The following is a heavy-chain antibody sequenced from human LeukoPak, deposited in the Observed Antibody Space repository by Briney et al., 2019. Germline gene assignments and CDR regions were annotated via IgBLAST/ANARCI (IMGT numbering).Heavy chain of an antibody. CDR1: GFTFSSNG. CDR3: AKGQYYYDKSDYYYGTDV. J-gene: IGHJ6*02. D-gene: IGHD3-22*01. CDR2: ISYDGSNK. Sequence: GGSLRLSCAASGFTFSSNGMHWVRQAPGKGLESVAVISYDGSNKYYADSVKGRFTISRDNSKDTLYLQMNSLRAEDTAVYYCAKGQYYYDKSDYYYGTDVWGQGTTVTVSS. V-gene: IGHV3-30*18.